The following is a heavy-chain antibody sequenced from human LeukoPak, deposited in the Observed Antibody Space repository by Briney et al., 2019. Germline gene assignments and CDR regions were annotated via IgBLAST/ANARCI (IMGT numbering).Heavy chain of an antibody. D-gene: IGHD5-12*01. Sequence: ASVKVSFKASGYTFTVYYIHWVREAPGQGGEWMGWINPYSGGTNYAQKFPGRVTMTRDTSISTDYMELSRLRCDETAVYYCARDYSGYPELWGFDYWGQGTLVTVSS. CDR3: ARDYSGYPELWGFDY. V-gene: IGHV1-2*02. J-gene: IGHJ4*02. CDR2: INPYSGGT. CDR1: GYTFTVYY.